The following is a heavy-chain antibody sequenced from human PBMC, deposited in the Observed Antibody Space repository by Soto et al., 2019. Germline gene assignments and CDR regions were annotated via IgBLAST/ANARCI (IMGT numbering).Heavy chain of an antibody. V-gene: IGHV4-31*03. D-gene: IGHD1-20*01. CDR2: IYYSGST. Sequence: QVQLQESGPGLVKPSQTLSLTCTVSGGSISSDNYYWSWIRQHPGKGLEWIGYIYYSGSTYYNPSLKRRLTISIDTSKNQFSLELTSVTAADTAMFYCARGYGGNSNGEYFHHWGQGTLVTVSS. CDR1: GGSISSDNYY. J-gene: IGHJ1*01. CDR3: ARGYGGNSNGEYFHH.